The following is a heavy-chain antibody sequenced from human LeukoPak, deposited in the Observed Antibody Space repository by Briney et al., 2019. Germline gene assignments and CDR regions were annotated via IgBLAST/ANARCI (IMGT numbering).Heavy chain of an antibody. V-gene: IGHV3-21*01. J-gene: IGHJ3*02. Sequence: GGSLRLSCAASGFTFSSYEMNWVRQAPGKGLEWVSSISSSGSYIYYADSVKDRFTISRDNAKNSLYLQMNSLRAEDTAVYYCASRNQYCGGDCFWAFDIWGQGTMVTVSS. D-gene: IGHD2-21*02. CDR2: ISSSGSYI. CDR3: ASRNQYCGGDCFWAFDI. CDR1: GFTFSSYE.